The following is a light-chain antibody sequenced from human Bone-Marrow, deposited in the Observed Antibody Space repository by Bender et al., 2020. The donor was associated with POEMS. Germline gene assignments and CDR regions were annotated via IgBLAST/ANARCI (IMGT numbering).Light chain of an antibody. Sequence: SYVLTQPPSVSEAPGETARISCGGDNIARKTVHWYQQKPGQAPVLVVYDDSDRPSGIPERFSGSNSENTATLTISRVEAGDEADYYCQVWDNVSDHWVFGGGTKLTVL. CDR3: QVWDNVSDHWV. CDR1: NIARKT. V-gene: IGLV3-21*02. J-gene: IGLJ3*02. CDR2: DDS.